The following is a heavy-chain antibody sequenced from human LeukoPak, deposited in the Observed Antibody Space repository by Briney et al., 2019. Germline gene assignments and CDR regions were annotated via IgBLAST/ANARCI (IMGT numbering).Heavy chain of an antibody. CDR1: GFTFSNFW. Sequence: GRSLRLSCAVSGFTFSNFWMSWVRQAPGRGLEWVANIHPEGNEKYHVESVKGRFTISRDNAKNSLFLQMNGLRVEDTAVYYCARGDAFSGDRWGQGTLVTVSS. J-gene: IGHJ5*02. CDR2: IHPEGNEK. V-gene: IGHV3-7*04. CDR3: ARGDAFSGDR.